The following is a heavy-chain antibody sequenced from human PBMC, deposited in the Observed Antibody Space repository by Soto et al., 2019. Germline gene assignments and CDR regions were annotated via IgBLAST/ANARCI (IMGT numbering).Heavy chain of an antibody. Sequence: ASVKVSCKASGYTFTSDYMHWLRKAPGQGLEVMGIINPSGGSTSYAQKFQGRVTMTRDTSTSTVYMELRRLRSEDTAVYYCAREVYGSGTPGGFDYWGQGTLVTVSS. CDR2: INPSGGST. V-gene: IGHV1-46*01. CDR3: AREVYGSGTPGGFDY. D-gene: IGHD3-10*01. CDR1: GYTFTSDY. J-gene: IGHJ4*02.